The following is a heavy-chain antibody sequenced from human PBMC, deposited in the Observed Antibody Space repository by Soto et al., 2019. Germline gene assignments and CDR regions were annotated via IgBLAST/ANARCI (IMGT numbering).Heavy chain of an antibody. Sequence: EVQMLESGGGLVHPGGSLRLSCAASGFTFSNYAMNWVRQAPGKGLEWVSSISGSGRHTYYADSVKGRLTISRDSSKNTLYLQMNSLRVEDTGVYYCGNDLSGAGSVTSYYRYGMDVWGQGTRVTVSS. J-gene: IGHJ6*02. CDR1: GFTFSNYA. CDR2: ISGSGRHT. D-gene: IGHD3-9*01. V-gene: IGHV3-23*01. CDR3: GNDLSGAGSVTSYYRYGMDV.